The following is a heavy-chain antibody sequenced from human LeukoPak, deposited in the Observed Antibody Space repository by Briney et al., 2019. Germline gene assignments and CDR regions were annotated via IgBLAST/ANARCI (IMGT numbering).Heavy chain of an antibody. D-gene: IGHD2-15*01. J-gene: IGHJ6*02. CDR1: GGSISSSSYY. Sequence: PSETLSLTCTVSGGSISSSSYYWGWIRQPPGKGLEWIGSIYYSGSTYYNPSLKSRVTISVDTSKNQFSLKLSSVTAADTAVYYCASQGHEDNLWGMDVWGQGTTVTVSS. CDR3: ASQGHEDNLWGMDV. CDR2: IYYSGST. V-gene: IGHV4-39*01.